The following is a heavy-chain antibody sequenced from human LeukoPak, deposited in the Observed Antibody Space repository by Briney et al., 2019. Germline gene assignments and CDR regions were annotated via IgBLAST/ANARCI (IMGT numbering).Heavy chain of an antibody. D-gene: IGHD5-24*01. CDR2: IHYSGST. CDR1: GGSVDTYY. V-gene: IGHV4-59*02. CDR3: ARDIGDDYTNWFDP. Sequence: PSETLSLNCTVSGGSVDTYYWSWIRQPLGKGLEWIGYIHYSGSTNYNPSLKSRVSISVDTSKNLFSLKLNSVTAADTAVYYCARDIGDDYTNWFDPWGQGTLVTVSS. J-gene: IGHJ5*02.